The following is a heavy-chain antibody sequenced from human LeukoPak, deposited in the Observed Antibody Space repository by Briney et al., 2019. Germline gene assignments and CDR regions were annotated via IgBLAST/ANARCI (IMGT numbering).Heavy chain of an antibody. V-gene: IGHV1-69*04. CDR3: ATTNDGGGYQWGDFFDF. Sequence: SVKVSCKASGGTSNSHAISWVRQAPGQGLEWMGRIIPNLGTTNRAQNFQDRVTLTADKYTNTAYTELTSLTSDDTAVYYCATTNDGGGYQWGDFFDFWGQGTLVTVSS. CDR2: IIPNLGTT. J-gene: IGHJ4*02. CDR1: GGTSNSHA. D-gene: IGHD3-22*01.